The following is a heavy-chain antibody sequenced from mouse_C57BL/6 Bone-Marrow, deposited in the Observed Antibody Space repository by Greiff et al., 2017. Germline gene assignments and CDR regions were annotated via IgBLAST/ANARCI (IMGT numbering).Heavy chain of an antibody. CDR2: IDPEDGDT. D-gene: IGHD1-1*01. CDR3: TPYYYGSSSAMDY. V-gene: IGHV14-1*01. J-gene: IGHJ4*01. CDR1: GFNIKDYY. Sequence: EVQLQQSGAELVRPGASVKLSCTASGFNIKDYYMHWVNQRPEQGLEWIGRIDPEDGDTEYAPKFQGKATMTADTSSNTAYLQLSSLTSEDTAVYYCTPYYYGSSSAMDYWGQGTSVTVSS.